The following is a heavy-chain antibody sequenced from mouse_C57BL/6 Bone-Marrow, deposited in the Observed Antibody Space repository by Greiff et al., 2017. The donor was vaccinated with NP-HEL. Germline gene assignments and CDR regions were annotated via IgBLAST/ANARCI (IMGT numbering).Heavy chain of an antibody. V-gene: IGHV1-64*01. D-gene: IGHD2-1*01. J-gene: IGHJ3*01. CDR2: IHPNSGST. Sequence: VQLQQPGAELVKPGASVKLSCKASGYTFTSYWMHWVKQRPGQGLEWIGMIHPNSGSTNYNEKFKSKATLTVDKSSSTAYMQLSSLTSEDSAVYYCARNIYSQAWFAYWGQGTLVTVSA. CDR1: GYTFTSYW. CDR3: ARNIYSQAWFAY.